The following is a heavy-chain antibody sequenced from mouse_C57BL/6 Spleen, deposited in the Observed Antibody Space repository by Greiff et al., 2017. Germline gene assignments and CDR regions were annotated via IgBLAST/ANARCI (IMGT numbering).Heavy chain of an antibody. J-gene: IGHJ2*01. CDR2: IDPDSGGT. V-gene: IGHV1-72*01. CDR3: AREKAWGLRSDY. CDR1: GYTFTSYW. D-gene: IGHD1-1*01. Sequence: QVQLQQSGAELVKPGASVKLSCKASGYTFTSYWMHWVKQRPGRGLEWIGRIDPDSGGTKYNEKFKSKATLTVDKPTSTAYLQLSSLTSEDSAVYYCAREKAWGLRSDYWGQGTTLTVSS.